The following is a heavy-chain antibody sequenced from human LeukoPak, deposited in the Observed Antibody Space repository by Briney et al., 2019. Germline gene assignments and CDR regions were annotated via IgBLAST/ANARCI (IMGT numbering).Heavy chain of an antibody. V-gene: IGHV3-21*01. D-gene: IGHD2-21*02. CDR2: ISSSSSYI. Sequence: PGGSLRLSCAASGFTFSSYSMNWVRQAPGKGLEWVSSISSSSSYIYYADSVKGRFTISRDNAKNSLYLQMNSLRAEDTAVYYCATGEVVTMFADYWGQGTLATVSS. J-gene: IGHJ4*02. CDR3: ATGEVVTMFADY. CDR1: GFTFSSYS.